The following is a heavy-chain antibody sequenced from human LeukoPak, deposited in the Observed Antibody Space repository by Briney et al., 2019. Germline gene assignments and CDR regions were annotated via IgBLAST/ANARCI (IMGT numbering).Heavy chain of an antibody. V-gene: IGHV4-59*12. CDR2: IYYSGST. D-gene: IGHD1-1*01. CDR3: ARVPGTMGFDY. CDR1: GGSISSYY. Sequence: SETLSLTCTVSGGSISSYYWSWIRQPPGKGLEWIGYIYYSGSTNYNPSLKSRVTISVDTSKNQFSLKLSSVTAADTAVYYCARVPGTMGFDYWGQGTLVTVSS. J-gene: IGHJ4*02.